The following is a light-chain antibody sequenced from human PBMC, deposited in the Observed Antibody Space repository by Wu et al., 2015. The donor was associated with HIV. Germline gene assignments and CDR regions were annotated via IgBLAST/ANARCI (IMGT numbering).Light chain of an antibody. V-gene: IGKV1-5*03. J-gene: IGKJ1*01. CDR1: QRISKW. Sequence: DIQMTQSPSTLSASVGDRVTITCRASQRISKWLAWYQQKPGRAPKLLIYLASTLQSGVPSRFSGSGSGTEFTLTISSLQPDDFATYYCQHYNNFPWTFGPG. CDR3: QHYNNFPWT. CDR2: LAS.